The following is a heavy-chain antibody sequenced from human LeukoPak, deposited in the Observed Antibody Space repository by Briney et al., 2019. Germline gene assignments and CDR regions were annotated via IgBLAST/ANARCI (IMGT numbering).Heavy chain of an antibody. CDR2: ISFDRSDK. V-gene: IGHV3-30*04. Sequence: GGSLRLSCAASGFTFSNYAMHWVRQAPGKGLEWVAVISFDRSDKYYADSVKGRFTISRDNSKNTLYLQMNSLRAEDTAVYYCAKDYEPLVGVHRWGDWFDPWGQGTLVTVSS. D-gene: IGHD1-26*01. CDR3: AKDYEPLVGVHRWGDWFDP. J-gene: IGHJ5*02. CDR1: GFTFSNYA.